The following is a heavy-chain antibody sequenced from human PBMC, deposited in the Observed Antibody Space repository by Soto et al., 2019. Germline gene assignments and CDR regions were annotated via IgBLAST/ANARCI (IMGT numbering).Heavy chain of an antibody. J-gene: IGHJ4*02. CDR1: GFSFTSQW. CDR2: VYPSDSHT. D-gene: IGHD5-18*01. V-gene: IGHV5-51*01. CDR3: ARQSGETYTPMDH. Sequence: PGESLKISCKGSGFSFTSQWIAWVRQMPGKGLEWVGTVYPSDSHTRYSPSFQGQVTISADKSISTAYLQWSSLKASDTAMYYCARQSGETYTPMDHWGQGTLVTVSS.